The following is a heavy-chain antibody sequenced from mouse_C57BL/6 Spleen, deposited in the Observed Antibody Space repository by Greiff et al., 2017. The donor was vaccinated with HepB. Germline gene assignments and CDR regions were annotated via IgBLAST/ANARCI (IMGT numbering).Heavy chain of an antibody. CDR2: IDPEDGDT. V-gene: IGHV14-1*01. Sequence: EVQLQQSGAELVRPGASVKLSCTASGFNIKDYYMHWVKQRPEQGLEWIGRIDPEDGDTEYAPKFQGKATMTADTSSNTAYLQLSSLTSEDTAVYYCTTRGYYDYDDWFAYWGQGTLVTVSA. CDR1: GFNIKDYY. J-gene: IGHJ3*01. CDR3: TTRGYYDYDDWFAY. D-gene: IGHD2-4*01.